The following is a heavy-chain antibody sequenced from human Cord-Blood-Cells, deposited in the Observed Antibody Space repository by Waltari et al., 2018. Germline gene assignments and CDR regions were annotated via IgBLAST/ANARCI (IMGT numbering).Heavy chain of an antibody. V-gene: IGHV4-61*09. CDR3: ARPTSSSSWYFDL. D-gene: IGHD6-6*01. CDR1: GGSISSGSYY. CDR2: IYTSGST. Sequence: QVQLQESGPGLVKPSQTLSLTCTVSGGSISSGSYYWSWIRQPAGKGLEWIGDIYTSGSTNYNPSRKSRVTISVDTSKNQFSLKLSSVTAADTAVYYCARPTSSSSWYFDLWGRGTLVTVSS. J-gene: IGHJ2*01.